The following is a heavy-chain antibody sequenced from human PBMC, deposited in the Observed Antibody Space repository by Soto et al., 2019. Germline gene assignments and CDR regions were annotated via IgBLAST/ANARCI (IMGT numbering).Heavy chain of an antibody. CDR3: ARVGSRGSDVLFDH. CDR2: IFSNDEK. CDR1: GFSLSNARMG. V-gene: IGHV2-26*01. D-gene: IGHD1-26*01. Sequence: QVTLKESGPLLVKPTETLTLTCTVSGFSLSNARMGVSWIRQPPGKALEWLAHIFSNDEKFYRTSLKRGLTITKDTSKSQVVLTMTNMDPVATATYYGARVGSRGSDVLFDHWGQGTLVTVSS. J-gene: IGHJ5*02.